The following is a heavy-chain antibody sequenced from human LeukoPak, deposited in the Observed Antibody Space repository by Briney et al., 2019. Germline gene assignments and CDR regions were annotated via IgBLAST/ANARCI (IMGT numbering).Heavy chain of an antibody. CDR1: GFTFRSYG. D-gene: IGHD5-24*01. J-gene: IGHJ6*02. CDR3: AKDFRDGYNYDYYYYGMDV. V-gene: IGHV3-30*18. Sequence: GGSLRLSCAASGFTFRSYGMHWVRQAPGKGLEWVAVISYDGSNEYYADSVKGRFTISRDNSKNTLYLQMNSLRAEDTAVYYCAKDFRDGYNYDYYYYGMDVWGQGTTVTVSS. CDR2: ISYDGSNE.